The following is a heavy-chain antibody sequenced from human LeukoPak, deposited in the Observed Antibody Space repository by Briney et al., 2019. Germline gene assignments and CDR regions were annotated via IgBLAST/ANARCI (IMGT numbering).Heavy chain of an antibody. D-gene: IGHD6-19*01. J-gene: IGHJ4*02. V-gene: IGHV4-4*02. CDR1: GASISRPYW. CDR2: ISHSGTT. Sequence: SSGTLSLTCGVSGASISRPYWWSWVRQPPGKGLEWIAEISHSGTTHYNPSLKSRVIISVDKSKNQVFLKLNSVTAADTAMYYCARDGGSDQYYFDNWGQGTLVTVSS. CDR3: ARDGGSDQYYFDN.